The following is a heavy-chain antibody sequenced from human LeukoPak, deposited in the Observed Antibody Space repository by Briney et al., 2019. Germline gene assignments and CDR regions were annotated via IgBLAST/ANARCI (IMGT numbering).Heavy chain of an antibody. CDR3: ARAYNWNDGSFDY. Sequence: PSQTLSLTCTVSGGSISSGGYYWSWTRQPPGKGLEWIGYIYHSGSTYYNPSLKSRVTISVDRSKNQFSLKLSSVTAADTAVYYCARAYNWNDGSFDYWGQGTLVTVSS. J-gene: IGHJ4*02. CDR2: IYHSGST. D-gene: IGHD1-20*01. CDR1: GGSISSGGYY. V-gene: IGHV4-30-2*01.